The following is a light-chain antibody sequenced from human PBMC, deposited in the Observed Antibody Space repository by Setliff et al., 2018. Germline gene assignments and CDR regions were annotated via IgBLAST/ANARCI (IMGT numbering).Light chain of an antibody. J-gene: IGLJ1*01. V-gene: IGLV2-23*02. Sequence: QSALAQPASVSGSPGQSITISCAGTSGDVGAYNLVSWYQQHPGKGPKVLIYEVTKRPSGVSTRYSGSKSGDTASLTISGLQAEDEADYHCASYIGSSTYVFGSGTKVTVL. CDR1: SGDVGAYNL. CDR2: EVT. CDR3: ASYIGSSTYV.